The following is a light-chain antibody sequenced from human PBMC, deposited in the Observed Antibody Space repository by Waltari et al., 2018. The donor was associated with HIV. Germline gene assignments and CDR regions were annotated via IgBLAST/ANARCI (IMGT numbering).Light chain of an antibody. V-gene: IGKV1-5*03. CDR1: QSISSW. Sequence: DIQMTQSPSTLSASVGDRVPITCRASQSISSWLAWYQQKPGKAPKLLIYKASSLESGVPSRFSGSGSGTEFTLTISSLQPDDFATYYCQQYNSYQWTFGQGTKVEIK. CDR2: KAS. CDR3: QQYNSYQWT. J-gene: IGKJ1*01.